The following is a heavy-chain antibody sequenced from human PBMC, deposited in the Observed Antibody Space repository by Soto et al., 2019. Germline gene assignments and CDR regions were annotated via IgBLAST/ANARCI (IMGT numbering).Heavy chain of an antibody. CDR2: ISGYNGNT. D-gene: IGHD3-3*01. J-gene: IGHJ4*01. CDR1: GYTFSIYG. V-gene: IGHV1-18*01. Sequence: QVQLVQSGAEVKEPGASVKVSCKTSGYTFSIYGVSWVRQAPGQGLEYMGWISGYNGNTNYAQKFEGRIAMTTDKSTSTAYMELKSLRSDDSAVYYCARDDFRSGLPSDYWGQGTLITVSS. CDR3: ARDDFRSGLPSDY.